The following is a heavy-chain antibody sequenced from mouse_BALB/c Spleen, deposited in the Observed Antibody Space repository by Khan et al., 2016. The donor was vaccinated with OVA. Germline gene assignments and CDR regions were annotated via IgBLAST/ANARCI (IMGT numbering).Heavy chain of an antibody. CDR3: TRGGDGSPFAY. CDR2: INPSNGGT. Sequence: VQLQQSGAELVKPGASVKLSCKASGYTFTSYYMYWVKQRPGQGLEWIGEINPSNGGTNVNEKFKSKATLTVDKSSSTAYMEVSSLTSEDSAVYYCTRGGDGSPFAYWGQGTLVTVSA. V-gene: IGHV1S81*02. J-gene: IGHJ3*01. CDR1: GYTFTSYY. D-gene: IGHD1-1*01.